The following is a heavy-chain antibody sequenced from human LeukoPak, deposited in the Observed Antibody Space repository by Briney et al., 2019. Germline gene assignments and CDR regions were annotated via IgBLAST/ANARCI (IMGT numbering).Heavy chain of an antibody. CDR3: AREGYSGYKIGPPFDY. CDR1: GGSISSSSHY. D-gene: IGHD5-12*01. V-gene: IGHV4-39*07. J-gene: IGHJ4*02. CDR2: MYYRGST. Sequence: SETLSLTCTVSGGSISSSSHYWGWIRQPPRKGLEWIGSMYYRGSTYHNPSLKSRVTISVDMSKNQFSLKLSSVTAADTAVYYCAREGYSGYKIGPPFDYWGQGTLVTVSS.